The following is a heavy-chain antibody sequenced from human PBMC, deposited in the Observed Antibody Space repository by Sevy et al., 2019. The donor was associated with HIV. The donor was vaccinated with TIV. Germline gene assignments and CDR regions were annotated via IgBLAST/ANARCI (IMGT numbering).Heavy chain of an antibody. CDR1: GFSFSDYG. J-gene: IGHJ3*02. V-gene: IGHV3-30*18. CDR2: ISHDGTYK. Sequence: GGSLRLSCAASGFSFSDYGMYWVRQAPGKGLEWVALISHDGTYKYYGDSVKGRFTISRDNSKSTLYLQMNSLGPEDAAVYYCAKAFQYRLIGTRGDAFHMWGQGTVVTVSS. D-gene: IGHD1-1*01. CDR3: AKAFQYRLIGTRGDAFHM.